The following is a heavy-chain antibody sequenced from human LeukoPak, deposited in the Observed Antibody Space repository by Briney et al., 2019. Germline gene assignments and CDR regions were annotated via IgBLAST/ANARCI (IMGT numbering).Heavy chain of an antibody. D-gene: IGHD2-15*01. J-gene: IGHJ6*03. V-gene: IGHV3-21*01. CDR1: GFTFSVYS. CDR3: ARVLRYCSGGNCYSGGLGYMDV. CDR2: ISSSSSYI. Sequence: GGSLRLSCAASGFTFSVYSMNWVRQAPGKGLEWVSSISSSSSYIYYADSVKGRFTISRDNAKNSLYLQMNSLRAEDTAVYYCARVLRYCSGGNCYSGGLGYMDVWGKGTTVTISS.